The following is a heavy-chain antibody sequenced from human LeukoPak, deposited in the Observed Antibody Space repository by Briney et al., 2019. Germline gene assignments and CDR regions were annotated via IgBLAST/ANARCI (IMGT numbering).Heavy chain of an antibody. CDR1: GFTFSSYS. CDR3: VRDLTTVTTAFFVY. D-gene: IGHD4-11*01. J-gene: IGHJ4*02. V-gene: IGHV3-21*01. CDR2: ISSSSRYT. Sequence: GGSLRLSCAASGFTFSSYSMNWVRQAPGRGLEWVSSISSSSRYTYYADSVKGRFTISRDNAKNSLYLQMSGLRAEDTAVYYCVRDLTTVTTAFFVYWGQGTLVTVSS.